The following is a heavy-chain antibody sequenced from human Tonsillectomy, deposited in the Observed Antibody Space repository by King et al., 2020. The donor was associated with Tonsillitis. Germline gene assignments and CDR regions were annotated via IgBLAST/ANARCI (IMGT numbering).Heavy chain of an antibody. CDR2: IYDSGIT. CDR3: VRQASILGSDY. J-gene: IGHJ4*02. Sequence: LQLQESGPGLVKPSETLSLTCTVSGGSISSTTYYWGWLRQPPGKGLEGIGTIYDSGITYYNPSLKSRITISVDTSKNQFSLRLRSVTAADTAVYYCVRQASILGSDYWGQGTLVTVSS. D-gene: IGHD7-27*01. V-gene: IGHV4-39*01. CDR1: GGSISSTTYY.